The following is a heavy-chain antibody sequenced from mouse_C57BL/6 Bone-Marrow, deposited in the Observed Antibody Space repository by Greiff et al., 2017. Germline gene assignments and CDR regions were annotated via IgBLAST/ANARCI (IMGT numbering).Heavy chain of an antibody. D-gene: IGHD1-1*01. Sequence: QVQLQQSGPGLAQPSQSLSITCKVSGFSLTSYGVHWVRQSPGKGLEWLGVIWSGGSTDYNADIISQLSISKDNSKSQVFFKMNSLQTNDTAIEYCARWDYYGSSAWLAYWGQGTLVTVSA. V-gene: IGHV2-2*02. CDR3: ARWDYYGSSAWLAY. J-gene: IGHJ3*01. CDR2: IWSGGST. CDR1: GFSLTSYG.